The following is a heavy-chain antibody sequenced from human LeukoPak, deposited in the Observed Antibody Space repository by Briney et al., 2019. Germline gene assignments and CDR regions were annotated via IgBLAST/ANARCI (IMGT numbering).Heavy chain of an antibody. V-gene: IGHV1-46*01. CDR3: ARVTAARPRGDAFDI. D-gene: IGHD6-6*01. J-gene: IGHJ3*02. CDR1: GYTFTSYY. Sequence: GASVKVSCKASGYTFTSYYMNWVRQAPGQGLERMGIINPSGGSTSYAQKFQGRVTMTRDTSTSTVYMELSSLRSEDTAVYYCARVTAARPRGDAFDIWGQGTMVTVSS. CDR2: INPSGGST.